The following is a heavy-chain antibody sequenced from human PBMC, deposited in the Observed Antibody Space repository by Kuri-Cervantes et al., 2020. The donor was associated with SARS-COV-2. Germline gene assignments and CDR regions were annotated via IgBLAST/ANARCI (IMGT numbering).Heavy chain of an antibody. J-gene: IGHJ5*02. D-gene: IGHD6-13*01. CDR3: AGSKIAAAGTGWFDP. V-gene: IGHV1-18*01. CDR1: GYTFNNHG. CDR2: IRGIDSNT. Sequence: ASVKVSCKAAGYTFNNHGITWVRQAPGQGLEWMGRIRGIDSNTNYAQKFQGRVTITADKSTSTAYMELSSLRSEDTAVYYCAGSKIAAAGTGWFDPWGQGTLVTVSS.